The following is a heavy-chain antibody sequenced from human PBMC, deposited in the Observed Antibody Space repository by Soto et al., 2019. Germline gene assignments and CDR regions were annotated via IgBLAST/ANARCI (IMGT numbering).Heavy chain of an antibody. Sequence: GGSLRLSCAASGFTFSDYYMTWIRQAPGKGLQWISYISFTGSTNYANFVKGRFTISRDNAKNSLYLHMNSLRAEDTAVYYCARGKVNWYYFDYWGQGTLVTVSS. CDR2: ISFTGST. CDR1: GFTFSDYY. V-gene: IGHV3-11*05. CDR3: ARGKVNWYYFDY. J-gene: IGHJ4*02.